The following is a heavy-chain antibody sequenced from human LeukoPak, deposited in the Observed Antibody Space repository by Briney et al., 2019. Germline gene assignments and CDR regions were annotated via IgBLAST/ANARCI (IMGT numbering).Heavy chain of an antibody. V-gene: IGHV4-59*01. CDR1: GGSISSYY. J-gene: IGHJ4*02. D-gene: IGHD4-23*01. CDR3: ARGDHYGGYVDY. CDR2: IYYSVST. Sequence: PSETLSLTCTVSGGSISSYYWSWIRQPPGKGLEWIGYIYYSVSTNYNPSLNSRVTISVDTPKNQFSLNLSSVTAADTAVYYCARGDHYGGYVDYWGQGTLVTVSS.